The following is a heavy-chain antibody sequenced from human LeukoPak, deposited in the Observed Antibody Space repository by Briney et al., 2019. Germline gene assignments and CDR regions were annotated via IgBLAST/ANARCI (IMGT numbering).Heavy chain of an antibody. Sequence: GGSLRLSCAASGFTFDDYAMHWVRQAPGKGLEWVSGISWNSGSIGYADSVKGRFTISRDNAKNSLYLQMNSLRAEDMALYYCAKDLYSSGWYGGFDYWGQGTLVTVSS. CDR1: GFTFDDYA. D-gene: IGHD6-19*01. CDR3: AKDLYSSGWYGGFDY. V-gene: IGHV3-9*03. J-gene: IGHJ4*02. CDR2: ISWNSGSI.